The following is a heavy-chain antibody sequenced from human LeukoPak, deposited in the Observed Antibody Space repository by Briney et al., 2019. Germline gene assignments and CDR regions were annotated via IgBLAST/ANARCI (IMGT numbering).Heavy chain of an antibody. CDR1: GGSISSYY. CDR2: IYYSGST. Sequence: PSETLFLTCTVSGGSISSYYWSWIRQPPGKGLEWIGYIYYSGSTNYNPSLKSRVTISVDTSKNQFSLKLSSVTAADTAVYYCARDRVQFNYWGQGTLVTVSS. D-gene: IGHD1-1*01. V-gene: IGHV4-59*01. J-gene: IGHJ4*02. CDR3: ARDRVQFNY.